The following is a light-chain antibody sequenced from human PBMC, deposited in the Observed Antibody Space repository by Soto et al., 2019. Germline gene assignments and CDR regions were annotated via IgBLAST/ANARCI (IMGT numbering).Light chain of an antibody. J-gene: IGKJ2*01. Sequence: DIQMTQSLSSLSASVGDRVTITCRASQSISNSLSWYHQKPGKAPKFLIYVASTLQSGGTSRCSGSGFGTDFTRTICSLHTEDVATDYFQQNFSPHYTIGQGTKRESK. CDR3: QQNFSPHYT. CDR2: VAS. V-gene: IGKV1-39*01. CDR1: QSISNS.